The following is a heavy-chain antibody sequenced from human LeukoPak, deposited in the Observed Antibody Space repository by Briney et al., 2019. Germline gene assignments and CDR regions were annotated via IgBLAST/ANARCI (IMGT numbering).Heavy chain of an antibody. J-gene: IGHJ5*02. Sequence: SETLSLTCSDSGGSISSHYWSWIRQPPGKGLEWIGYIYYSGSTNYNPSLKSRVTISVDTSKNQFSLKLSSVTAADTAVYYCARHGYSSGSLAWFDPWGQGTQVTVSS. CDR2: IYYSGST. V-gene: IGHV4-59*11. CDR3: ARHGYSSGSLAWFDP. D-gene: IGHD6-19*01. CDR1: GGSISSHY.